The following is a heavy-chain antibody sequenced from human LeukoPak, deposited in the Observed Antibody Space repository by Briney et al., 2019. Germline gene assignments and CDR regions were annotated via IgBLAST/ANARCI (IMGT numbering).Heavy chain of an antibody. D-gene: IGHD6-25*01. J-gene: IGHJ4*02. Sequence: GGSLRLSCAASGFTFSSYSMNWVRQAPGKGLEWVSSISGSSSYIYYADSVKGRFTISRDNARNSLYLQMNTLRAEDTAVYYCARGLGFWGQGTLVTVSS. CDR1: GFTFSSYS. CDR3: ARGLGF. V-gene: IGHV3-21*01. CDR2: ISGSSSYI.